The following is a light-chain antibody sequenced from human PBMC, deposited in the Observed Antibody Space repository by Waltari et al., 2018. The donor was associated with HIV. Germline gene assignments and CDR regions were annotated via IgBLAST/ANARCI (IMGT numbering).Light chain of an antibody. V-gene: IGLV7-46*01. CDR2: DTF. CDR1: TGPVTRGHN. CDR3: LLYFAGARPVV. Sequence: QAVVTQEPSLTVSPGGTVTLTCGSSTGPVTRGHNPYWFQQKSGQAPRTLIYDTFNKHSWTPARFSGSLLGGKAALTLSGAQPEDEAEYFCLLYFAGARPVVFGGGTNLTVL. J-gene: IGLJ2*01.